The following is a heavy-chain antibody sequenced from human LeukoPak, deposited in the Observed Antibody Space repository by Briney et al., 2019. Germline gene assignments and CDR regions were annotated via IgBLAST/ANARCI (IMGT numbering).Heavy chain of an antibody. J-gene: IGHJ4*02. CDR1: GGTFSSYA. CDR3: ARDNSDYGDYGVDY. V-gene: IGHV1-69*13. Sequence: SVKVSCKASGGTFSSYAISWVRQAPGQGLEWMGGIIPIFGTANYAQKFQGRVTITADESTSAAYMELSSLRSEDTAVYYCARDNSDYGDYGVDYWGQGTLVTVSS. D-gene: IGHD4-17*01. CDR2: IIPIFGTA.